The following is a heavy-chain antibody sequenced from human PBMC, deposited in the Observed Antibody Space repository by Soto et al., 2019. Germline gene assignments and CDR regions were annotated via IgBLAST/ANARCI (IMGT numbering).Heavy chain of an antibody. CDR2: ISFDGSNK. D-gene: IGHD1-26*01. CDR3: AKDTSKYSNNLPAYYGLDV. Sequence: QVQLVESGGVVVQPGRSLRLSCAASGFTFSSFGMHWVRQAPGKGLEWVAGISFDGSNKYYADSVKGRFTISRDNSKNTLSLQMNSLKAEDTAVYYCAKDTSKYSNNLPAYYGLDVWGQGTTVTVSS. CDR1: GFTFSSFG. V-gene: IGHV3-30*18. J-gene: IGHJ6*02.